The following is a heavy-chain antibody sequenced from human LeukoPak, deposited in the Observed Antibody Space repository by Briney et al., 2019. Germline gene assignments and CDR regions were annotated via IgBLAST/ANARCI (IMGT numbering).Heavy chain of an antibody. Sequence: SGTLSLTCTVSGGSISSHYWSWIRQPPGKGLEWIGYIYYSGSTNYNPSLKSRVTISVDTSKNQFSLKLSSVTAADTAVYYCARTRYCTNGVCYAPYYFDYWGQGTLVTVSS. J-gene: IGHJ4*02. CDR3: ARTRYCTNGVCYAPYYFDY. CDR2: IYYSGST. CDR1: GGSISSHY. V-gene: IGHV4-59*11. D-gene: IGHD2-8*01.